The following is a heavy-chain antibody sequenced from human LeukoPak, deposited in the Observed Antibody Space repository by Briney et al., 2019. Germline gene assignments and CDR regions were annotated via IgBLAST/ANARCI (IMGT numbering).Heavy chain of an antibody. D-gene: IGHD6-19*01. J-gene: IGHJ4*02. CDR1: GFTFSSYA. Sequence: PGGSLRLSCAASGFTFSSYAMHWVRQAPGKGLEWVAVISYDGSNKYYADSVKGRFTISRDNSKDTLYLQMNGLRAEDTAVYYCAKGGYSSGRRYFDYWGQGTLVTVSS. V-gene: IGHV3-30-3*01. CDR2: ISYDGSNK. CDR3: AKGGYSSGRRYFDY.